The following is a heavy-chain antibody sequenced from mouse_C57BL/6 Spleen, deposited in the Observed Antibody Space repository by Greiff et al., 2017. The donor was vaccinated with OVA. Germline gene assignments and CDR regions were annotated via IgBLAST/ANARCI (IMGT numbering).Heavy chain of an antibody. CDR3: ARGYVDAMDY. CDR1: GYSITSGYY. Sequence: EVKLMESGPGLVKPSQSLSLTCSVTGYSITSGYYWNWIRQFPGNKLEWMGYISYDGSNNYNPSLKNRISITRDTSKNQFFLKLNSVTTEDTATYYCARGYVDAMDYWGQGTSVTVSS. CDR2: ISYDGSN. D-gene: IGHD1-1*01. V-gene: IGHV3-6*01. J-gene: IGHJ4*01.